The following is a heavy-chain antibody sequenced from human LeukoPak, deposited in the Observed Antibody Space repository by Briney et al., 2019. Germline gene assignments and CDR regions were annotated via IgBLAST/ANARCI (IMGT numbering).Heavy chain of an antibody. D-gene: IGHD4-17*01. V-gene: IGHV4-39*07. J-gene: IGHJ6*02. CDR2: IYYSGST. CDR3: ARDPTTENYYGMDV. Sequence: PSETLSLTCTVSGGPISSSSYYWGWIRQPPGKGLEWIGSIYYSGSTYYNPSLKSRVTISVDTSKNQFSLKLSSVTAADTAVYYCARDPTTENYYGMDVWGQGTTVTVSS. CDR1: GGPISSSSYY.